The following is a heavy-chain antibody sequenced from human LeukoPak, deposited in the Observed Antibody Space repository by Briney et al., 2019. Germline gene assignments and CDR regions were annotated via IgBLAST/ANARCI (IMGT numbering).Heavy chain of an antibody. V-gene: IGHV3-30*02. Sequence: GGSLRLSCAASGLTFSSYAMSWVRQAPGKGLEWVAFIRYDGSRKYYADSVKGRFTISRDNSKNTLYLQMNSLRAEDTAVYYCAKLGVIVVVPAAPTDAFDIWGQGTMVTVSS. J-gene: IGHJ3*02. CDR1: GLTFSSYA. CDR2: IRYDGSRK. D-gene: IGHD2-2*01. CDR3: AKLGVIVVVPAAPTDAFDI.